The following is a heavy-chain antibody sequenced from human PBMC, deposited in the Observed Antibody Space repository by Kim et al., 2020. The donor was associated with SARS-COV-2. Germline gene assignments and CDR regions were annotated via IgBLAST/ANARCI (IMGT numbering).Heavy chain of an antibody. CDR1: GDSISYYY. V-gene: IGHV4-59*01. CDR2: IYYSGST. D-gene: IGHD6-13*01. J-gene: IGHJ4*02. CDR3: ARSEGRSSWYQFDH. Sequence: SETLSLTCTVSGDSISYYYCSWIRQPPGKGLEWIGYIYYSGSTNYNPSLKSRVTISVDTSKNQFSLELTSVTAADTAVYYCARSEGRSSWYQFDHWGQGTLVTVSS.